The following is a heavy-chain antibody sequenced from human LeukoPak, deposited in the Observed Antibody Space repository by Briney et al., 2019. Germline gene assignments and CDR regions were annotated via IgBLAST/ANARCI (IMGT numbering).Heavy chain of an antibody. CDR2: ISGGGDST. J-gene: IGHJ4*02. Sequence: PGGSLRLSCAASGFTFSSYAMTWVRQAPGKGLEWLSAISGGGDSTCYADSVKGRFTISRDNSKNTLSLQMNSLRAEDTTVYYCAKGSSAVRPYFFDYWGQGILVTVSS. V-gene: IGHV3-23*01. CDR3: AKGSSAVRPYFFDY. CDR1: GFTFSSYA. D-gene: IGHD6-6*01.